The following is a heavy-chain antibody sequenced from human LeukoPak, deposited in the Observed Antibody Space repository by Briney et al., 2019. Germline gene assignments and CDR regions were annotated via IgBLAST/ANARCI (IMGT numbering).Heavy chain of an antibody. D-gene: IGHD3-3*02. CDR3: VKDHYWTPGRVDF. CDR1: GFSFSNYG. J-gene: IGHJ4*02. V-gene: IGHV3-23*01. CDR2: ISGSGINI. Sequence: PGGSLRLSCAASGFSFSNYGMSWVRQAPGKGLEWVSSISGSGINIYYADFVKGRFTISRDNSKNTVFLQMNSLRAEDAAVYYCVKDHYWTPGRVDFWGQGSLVTVSS.